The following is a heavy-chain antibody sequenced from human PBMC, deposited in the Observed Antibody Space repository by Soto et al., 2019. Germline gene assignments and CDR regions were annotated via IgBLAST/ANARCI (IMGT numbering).Heavy chain of an antibody. CDR3: AIEHY. CDR2: IFYSGTT. J-gene: IGHJ4*02. V-gene: IGHV4-59*01. Sequence: VQLQESGPGLVKPSETLSLNCTISGGSISSYYWSWIRQPPGKGLEWIGYIFYSGTTDYNPSLRGRVTISVDMSKNQFSLKLYSVTDADTAVYYCAIEHYWGQGTLVTVSS. CDR1: GGSISSYY.